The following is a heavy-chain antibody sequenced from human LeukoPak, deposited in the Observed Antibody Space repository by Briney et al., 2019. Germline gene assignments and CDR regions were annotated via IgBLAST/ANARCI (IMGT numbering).Heavy chain of an antibody. J-gene: IGHJ5*02. CDR2: ISYDGSNK. V-gene: IGHV3-30*04. D-gene: IGHD3-16*01. CDR1: GFTFSSYA. CDR3: ARDRGGEQQNWFDP. Sequence: GGSLRLSCAASGFTFSSYAMHWVRQAPGKGLEWVAVISYDGSNKYYADSVKGRFTISGDNSKNTLYLQMNSLRAEDTAVYYCARDRGGEQQNWFDPWGQGTLVTVSS.